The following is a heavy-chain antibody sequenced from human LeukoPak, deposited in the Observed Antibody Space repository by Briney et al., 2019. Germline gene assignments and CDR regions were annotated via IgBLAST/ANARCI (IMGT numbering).Heavy chain of an antibody. CDR1: GYTFTGYY. D-gene: IGHD3-3*01. CDR3: ATLAYYDFWSGSYYYGMDV. CDR2: INPNSSGT. J-gene: IGHJ6*02. Sequence: ASVKVSCKASGYTFTGYYMHWVRQAPGQGLEWMGWINPNSSGTNYAQKFQGRVTMTRDTSISTAYMELSRLRSDDTAVYYCATLAYYDFWSGSYYYGMDVWGQGTTVTVSS. V-gene: IGHV1-2*02.